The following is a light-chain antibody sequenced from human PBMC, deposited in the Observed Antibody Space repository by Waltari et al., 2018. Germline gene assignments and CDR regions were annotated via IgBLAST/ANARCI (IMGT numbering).Light chain of an antibody. CDR3: QQYGTSPFT. J-gene: IGKJ3*01. Sequence: EIVLTQSPGTLSLSPGERATLSCRASQSVSSGYLAWYQQRPGQAPRLLIYVASTRATGIPDRFSGSGSGADFTLTISRLEPEDFAVYYCQQYGTSPFTFGPGNKVDIK. CDR2: VAS. CDR1: QSVSSGY. V-gene: IGKV3-20*01.